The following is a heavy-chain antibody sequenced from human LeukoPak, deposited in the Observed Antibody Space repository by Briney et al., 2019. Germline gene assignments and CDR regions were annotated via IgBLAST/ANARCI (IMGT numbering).Heavy chain of an antibody. J-gene: IGHJ3*02. CDR3: ARDSSTAYCGGDCFTGDAFDI. D-gene: IGHD2-21*02. CDR1: GYTFTSYG. Sequence: ASVKVSCKASGYTFTSYGISWVRQAPGQGLEWMGWISAYNGNTNYAQKLQGRVTMTTDTSTSTAYMELRSLRSDDTAVYYCARDSSTAYCGGDCFTGDAFDIWGQGAMVTVS. CDR2: ISAYNGNT. V-gene: IGHV1-18*01.